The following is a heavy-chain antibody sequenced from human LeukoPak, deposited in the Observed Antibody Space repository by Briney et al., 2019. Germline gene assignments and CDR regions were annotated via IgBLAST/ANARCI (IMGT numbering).Heavy chain of an antibody. D-gene: IGHD6-13*01. Sequence: GGSLRLSCAASGFTVSSNYMTWVRQAPGKGLEWVSCIYSGGSTYCADSVKGRFTISRDNSKNTLYLQMNSVRAEDTAVYYCAKAISGWYSWGYWGQGTLVTVSS. CDR2: IYSGGST. CDR3: AKAISGWYSWGY. J-gene: IGHJ4*02. CDR1: GFTVSSNY. V-gene: IGHV3-66*01.